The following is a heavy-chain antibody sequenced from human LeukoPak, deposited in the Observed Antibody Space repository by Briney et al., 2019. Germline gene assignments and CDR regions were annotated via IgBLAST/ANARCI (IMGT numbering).Heavy chain of an antibody. J-gene: IGHJ3*02. Sequence: GGSLRLSCAASGFTFSSYSMNWVRQAPGKGLEWVSSISSSSSYIYYADSVKGRFTISRDNAKNSLYLQMNSLRAEDTAVYYCARDSEPTDSGDHPDAFDIWGQGTMVTVSS. V-gene: IGHV3-21*01. CDR3: ARDSEPTDSGDHPDAFDI. CDR2: ISSSSSYI. D-gene: IGHD4-17*01. CDR1: GFTFSSYS.